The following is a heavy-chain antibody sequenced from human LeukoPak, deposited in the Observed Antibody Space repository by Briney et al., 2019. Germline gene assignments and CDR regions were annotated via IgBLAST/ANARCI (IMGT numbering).Heavy chain of an antibody. V-gene: IGHV1-8*01. J-gene: IGHJ6*03. D-gene: IGHD2-2*01. Sequence: ASVKVSCKASGYTFTSYDINWVRQATGQGLEWMGWMNPNSGNTGYAQKFQGRVTMTRNTSISTAYMELSRLRSEDTAVYYCARGSLYCSSTSCRYYYYYYYMDVWGKGTTVTVSS. CDR3: ARGSLYCSSTSCRYYYYYYYMDV. CDR2: MNPNSGNT. CDR1: GYTFTSYD.